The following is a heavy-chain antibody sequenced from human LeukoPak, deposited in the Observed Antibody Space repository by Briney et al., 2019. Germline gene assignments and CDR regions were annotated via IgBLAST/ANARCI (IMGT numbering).Heavy chain of an antibody. CDR1: GFTFSSYA. J-gene: IGHJ4*02. D-gene: IGHD2-21*02. CDR2: ISGSGGST. V-gene: IGHV3-23*01. CDR3: APRALAYCGGACPN. Sequence: PGGSLGLSCAASGFTFSSYAMSWVRQAPGKGLEWVSAISGSGGSTYYADSVKGRFTISRDNSKNTLYLQMDSLRAEDTAVYYCAPRALAYCGGACPNGGQGTLVPVS.